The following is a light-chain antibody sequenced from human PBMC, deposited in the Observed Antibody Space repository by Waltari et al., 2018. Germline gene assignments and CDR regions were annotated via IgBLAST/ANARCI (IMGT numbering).Light chain of an antibody. V-gene: IGKV3-20*01. CDR2: GAS. Sequence: EIVLTQSPGTLSLSPGERATLSCRASQSVSSTLAWYQQKPGQAPRLLNYGASTRATGIPERFSGGGSGTDFSLTISRLEPEDFAVYYCQHYVSLPGTFGQGTKVEIK. CDR1: QSVSST. CDR3: QHYVSLPGT. J-gene: IGKJ1*01.